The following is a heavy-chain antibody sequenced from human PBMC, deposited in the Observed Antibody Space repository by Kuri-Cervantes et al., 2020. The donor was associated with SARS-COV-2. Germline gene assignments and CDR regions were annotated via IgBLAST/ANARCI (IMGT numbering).Heavy chain of an antibody. CDR2: IGTAGDT. V-gene: IGHV3-13*01. CDR3: ARETSTIFDYYMDV. Sequence: GESLKISCAASGFTFSSYDMHWVRQATGKGLEWVSAIGTAGDTYYPGSVKGRFTISRDNAKNSLYLQMNSLRAEDTAVYYCARETSTIFDYYMDVWGKGTTVTVSS. D-gene: IGHD3-3*01. CDR1: GFTFSSYD. J-gene: IGHJ6*03.